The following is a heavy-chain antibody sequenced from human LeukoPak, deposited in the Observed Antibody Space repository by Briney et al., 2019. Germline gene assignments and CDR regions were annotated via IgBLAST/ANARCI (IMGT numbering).Heavy chain of an antibody. CDR3: ARGPTTGGRDYYYYYMDG. D-gene: IGHD4-17*01. CDR2: MNPNSGNT. Sequence: ASEKVSCKASGYTSTSNDINWVWEATGQGNKRIGWMNPNSGNTGYAQKFQGRVTMTRNTSISTAYMELSSLRSEDTAVYYCARGPTTGGRDYYYYYMDGWGKGTTVTVSS. V-gene: IGHV1-8*01. CDR1: GYTSTSND. J-gene: IGHJ6*03.